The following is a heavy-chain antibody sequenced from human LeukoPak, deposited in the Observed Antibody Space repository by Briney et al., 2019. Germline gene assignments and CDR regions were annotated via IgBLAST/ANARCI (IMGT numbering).Heavy chain of an antibody. D-gene: IGHD1-14*01. CDR1: GGSISSSSYY. Sequence: SETLSLTCTVSGGSISSSSYYWGWIRQPPGKGLEWIGSIYYSGSTYYNPSLKSRVTISVDTSKNQFSLKLSSVTAADTAVYYRARDGRNRYNWFDPWGQGTLVTVSS. CDR3: ARDGRNRYNWFDP. J-gene: IGHJ5*02. V-gene: IGHV4-39*07. CDR2: IYYSGST.